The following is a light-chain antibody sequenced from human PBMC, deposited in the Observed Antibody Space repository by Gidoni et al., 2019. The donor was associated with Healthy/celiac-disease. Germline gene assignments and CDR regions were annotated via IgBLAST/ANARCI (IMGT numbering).Light chain of an antibody. V-gene: IGKV1-5*03. CDR3: QQYKSYST. CDR1: QSISSW. CDR2: KAS. J-gene: IGKJ1*01. Sequence: DTQMTQSPSTLSASVGDRVTITCRASQSISSWLAWYQQKPGKAPNLLIYKASSLESGVPSRFSGSGSGTEFTLTISSLQPDDFATYYCQQYKSYSTFGQGTKVEIK.